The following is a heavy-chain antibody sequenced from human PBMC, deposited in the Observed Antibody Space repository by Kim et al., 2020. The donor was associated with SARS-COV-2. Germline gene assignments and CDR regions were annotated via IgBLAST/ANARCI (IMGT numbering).Heavy chain of an antibody. CDR3: AKEHWGPEY. V-gene: IGHV3-7*01. Sequence: GGSLRLSCAASGFTFSRYWMTWDRQAPGKGLEWVANIKGDGSDKNYVDSVKGRFTISRNNAKNSVYVQMNSLRVEDTAVYYCAKEHWGPEYWGQGILVIVSS. CDR2: IKGDGSDK. J-gene: IGHJ4*02. CDR1: GFTFSRYW. D-gene: IGHD7-27*01.